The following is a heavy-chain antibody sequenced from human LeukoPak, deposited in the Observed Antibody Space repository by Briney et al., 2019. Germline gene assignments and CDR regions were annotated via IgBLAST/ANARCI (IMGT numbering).Heavy chain of an antibody. Sequence: MTSETLSLTCTVSVGSISSYYWSWIRQPPGKGLEWIGYIYYSGSTNYNPSLKSRVTISVDTSKNQFSLKLTSVTAADTAVYYCARHAGGGFGTIDYWGQGTLVTVSS. D-gene: IGHD3-10*01. CDR1: VGSISSYY. CDR2: IYYSGST. V-gene: IGHV4-59*08. CDR3: ARHAGGGFGTIDY. J-gene: IGHJ4*02.